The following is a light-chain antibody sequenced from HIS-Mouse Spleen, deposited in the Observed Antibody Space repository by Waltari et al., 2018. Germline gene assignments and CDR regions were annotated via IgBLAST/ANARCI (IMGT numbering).Light chain of an antibody. Sequence: SYELTQPPAVSVSPGQTARITCSGDALPKKYAYCYQRKSGQAPVLVIYEHSKRPSGIPESFSRSSSRTMPTLTISGAQVEDEADYYCYSTDSSGNHRVFGGGTKLTVL. CDR2: EHS. CDR1: ALPKKY. CDR3: YSTDSSGNHRV. J-gene: IGLJ2*01. V-gene: IGLV3-10*01.